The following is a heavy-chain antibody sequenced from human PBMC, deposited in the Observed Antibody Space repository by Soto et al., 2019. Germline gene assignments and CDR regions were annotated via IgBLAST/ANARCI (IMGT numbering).Heavy chain of an antibody. J-gene: IGHJ4*02. CDR2: IWYDGNTK. CDR1: GFSFSSYG. V-gene: IGHV3-33*01. D-gene: IGHD3-16*01. Sequence: QVQLVESGGGVVQPGRSLRLSCAASGFSFSSYGMHWVRQAPGKGLAWVATIWYDGNTKYYADSVKGRFTISRDNSKETLNLQMNSLRDEDTAVYYCGGGAYSSDYWGQGPLVSVSS. CDR3: GGGAYSSDY.